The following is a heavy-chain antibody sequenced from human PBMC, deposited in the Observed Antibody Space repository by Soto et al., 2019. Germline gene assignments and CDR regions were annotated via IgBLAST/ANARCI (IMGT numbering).Heavy chain of an antibody. Sequence: SSVKVSCKASGGTFSSYAISWVRQAPGQGLEWMGGIIPIFGTANYAQKFQGRVTITADESTSTAYMELSSLRSEDTAVSYCARASLSITMVRGAPHVGANSFGPWGQGT. V-gene: IGHV1-69*13. D-gene: IGHD3-10*01. CDR2: IIPIFGTA. J-gene: IGHJ5*02. CDR3: ARASLSITMVRGAPHVGANSFGP. CDR1: GGTFSSYA.